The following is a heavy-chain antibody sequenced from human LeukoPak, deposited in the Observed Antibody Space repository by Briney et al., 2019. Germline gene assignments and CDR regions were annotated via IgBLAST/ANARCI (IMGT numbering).Heavy chain of an antibody. J-gene: IGHJ4*02. CDR3: AREILYDSTGYYL. V-gene: IGHV4-39*07. CDR1: GGSISSSSYY. CDR2: IYYSGST. D-gene: IGHD3-22*01. Sequence: SSETLSLTCTVSGGSISSSSYYWGWIRQPPGKGLEWIGSIYYSGSTYYNPSLKSRVTISVDTSKNQFSLNLRSVTAADTAVYYCAREILYDSTGYYLWGQGTLVTVSS.